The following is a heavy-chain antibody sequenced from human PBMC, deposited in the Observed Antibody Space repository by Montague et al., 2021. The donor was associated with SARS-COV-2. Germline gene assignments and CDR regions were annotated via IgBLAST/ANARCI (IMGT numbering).Heavy chain of an antibody. Sequence: SETLSLTCAVYGGSFSGYYWSWIRQPPGKGLEWIGKINHSGSTNYNPSXXSRVTISVDTSKNQFSLKLSSATAADTAVYYCARGPRITMIVVVITDIWFDPWGQGTLVTVSS. D-gene: IGHD3-22*01. V-gene: IGHV4-34*01. CDR1: GGSFSGYY. CDR3: ARGPRITMIVVVITDIWFDP. CDR2: INHSGST. J-gene: IGHJ5*02.